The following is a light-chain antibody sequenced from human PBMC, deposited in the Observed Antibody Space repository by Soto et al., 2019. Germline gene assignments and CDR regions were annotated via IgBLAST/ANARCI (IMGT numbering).Light chain of an antibody. Sequence: DIQMTQSPSTLSASVGDRVTITCWASQSISSWLAWYQQKPGKAPKLLIYDASSLDSGVPSRFSGSGSGTEFTLTISSLHADDFATYYCQQYISYSTFGQGTKVEVK. CDR2: DAS. CDR1: QSISSW. J-gene: IGKJ1*01. V-gene: IGKV1-5*01. CDR3: QQYISYST.